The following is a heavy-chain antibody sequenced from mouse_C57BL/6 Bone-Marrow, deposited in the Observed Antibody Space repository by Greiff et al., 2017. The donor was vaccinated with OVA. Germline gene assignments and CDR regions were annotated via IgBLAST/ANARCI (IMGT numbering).Heavy chain of an antibody. D-gene: IGHD1-1*01. CDR3: AREDLLLRTFFAD. CDR1: GYTFTNYW. Sequence: QVQLQQSGAELVRPGTSVKMSCKASGYTFTNYWIGWAKQRPGHGLEWIGDIYPGGGYTNYNEKFKGKATLTADKSSSTAYMQFSSLTSEDSAIYYCAREDLLLRTFFADWGQGTLVTVSA. V-gene: IGHV1-63*01. CDR2: IYPGGGYT. J-gene: IGHJ3*01.